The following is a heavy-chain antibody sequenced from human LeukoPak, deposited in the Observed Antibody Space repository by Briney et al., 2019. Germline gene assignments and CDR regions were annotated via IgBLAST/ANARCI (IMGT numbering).Heavy chain of an antibody. J-gene: IGHJ4*02. D-gene: IGHD1-1*01. CDR2: ISGSGGST. V-gene: IGHV3-23*01. CDR1: GCTFNSYA. Sequence: GGPLRLFCAVSGCTFNSYAMSWVRQATGKGVQLVSDISGSGGSTYYADSVKGRFTISRENSKNTLYLQMNSLRAEDTAVYYCAKRNWNFDYWGQGTLVTVSS. CDR3: AKRNWNFDY.